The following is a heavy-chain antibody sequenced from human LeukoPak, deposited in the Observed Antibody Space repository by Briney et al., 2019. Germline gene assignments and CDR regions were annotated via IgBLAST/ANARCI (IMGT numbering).Heavy chain of an antibody. Sequence: ASVKVSCKASGYTFTGHYMHWVRQAPGQGLEWMGWINPNSGGTNYAQKFQGWVTMTRDTSISTAYMELSRLRSDDTAVYYCARGEETYCSSTSCYYYYGMDVWGKGTTVTVSS. D-gene: IGHD2-2*01. CDR2: INPNSGGT. J-gene: IGHJ6*04. V-gene: IGHV1-2*04. CDR1: GYTFTGHY. CDR3: ARGEETYCSSTSCYYYYGMDV.